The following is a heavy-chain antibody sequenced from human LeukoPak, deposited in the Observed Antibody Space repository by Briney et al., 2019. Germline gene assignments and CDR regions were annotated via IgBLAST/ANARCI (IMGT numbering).Heavy chain of an antibody. CDR1: GFTFDDYA. J-gene: IGHJ3*02. CDR3: AKDYMVDSRRGAFDI. V-gene: IGHV3-23*01. Sequence: GGSLRLSCAASGFTFDDYAMHWVRQAPGKGLEWVSGISGSGGSTYYADSVKGRFTISRDNSKNTLYLQMNSLRAEDTAVYYCAKDYMVDSRRGAFDIWGQGTMVTVSS. D-gene: IGHD3-22*01. CDR2: ISGSGGST.